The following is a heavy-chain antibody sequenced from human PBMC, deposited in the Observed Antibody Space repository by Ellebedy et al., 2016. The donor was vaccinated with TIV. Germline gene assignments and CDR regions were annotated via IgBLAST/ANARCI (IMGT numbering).Heavy chain of an antibody. CDR2: IREDGGDR. V-gene: IGHV3-7*01. Sequence: PGGSLRLSFAASGFTFNDYRMAWVRQAPGKGLEWVANIREDGGDRDYVESVKGRFTISRDDAETAAFLDMNNLRAEETAIYFCARVGRYPHNWYFDSWGQGTLVTVSS. CDR1: GFTFNDYR. D-gene: IGHD5-24*01. J-gene: IGHJ4*02. CDR3: ARVGRYPHNWYFDS.